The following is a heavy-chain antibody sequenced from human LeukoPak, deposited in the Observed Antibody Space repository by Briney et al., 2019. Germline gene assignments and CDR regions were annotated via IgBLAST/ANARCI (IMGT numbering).Heavy chain of an antibody. CDR2: INPNSGGT. V-gene: IGHV1-2*02. Sequence: ASVKVPCKASGYTFTGYYMHWVRQAPGQGLEWMGWINPNSGGTNYAQKFQGRVTMTRDTSISTAYMELSRLRSDDTAVYYCARVLHHPGFYYYGMDVWGQGTTVTVSS. CDR1: GYTFTGYY. D-gene: IGHD2/OR15-2a*01. CDR3: ARVLHHPGFYYYGMDV. J-gene: IGHJ6*02.